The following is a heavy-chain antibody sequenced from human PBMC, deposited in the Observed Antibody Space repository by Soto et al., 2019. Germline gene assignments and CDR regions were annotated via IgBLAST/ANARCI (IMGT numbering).Heavy chain of an antibody. CDR2: IYYSGST. V-gene: IGHV4-59*01. CDR1: GGSISSYY. CDR3: ARATYSSGWYDVTEYFQH. J-gene: IGHJ1*01. Sequence: SETLSLTCTVSGGSISSYYWSWIRQPPGKGLEWIGYIYYSGSTNYNPSLKSRVTISVDTSKNQFSLKLSSVTAADTAVYYCARATYSSGWYDVTEYFQHWGQGTLVTVS. D-gene: IGHD6-19*01.